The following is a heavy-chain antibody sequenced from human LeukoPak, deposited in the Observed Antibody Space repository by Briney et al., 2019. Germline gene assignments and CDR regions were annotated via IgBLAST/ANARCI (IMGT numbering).Heavy chain of an antibody. J-gene: IGHJ4*02. CDR3: ARDGYSSGWYGYYFDF. Sequence: GGSLRLSCAASGFTFSRYSMNWVRQAPGKGLVWVSYISSGSTDISYADSVKGRFTISRDNPRNSLYLQMNSLRAEDTAVYYCARDGYSSGWYGYYFDFWGQGTLVTVSS. V-gene: IGHV3-21*01. D-gene: IGHD6-19*01. CDR1: GFTFSRYS. CDR2: ISSGSTDI.